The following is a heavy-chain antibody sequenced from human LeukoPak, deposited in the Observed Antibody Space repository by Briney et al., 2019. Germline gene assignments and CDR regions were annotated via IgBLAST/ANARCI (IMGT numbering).Heavy chain of an antibody. CDR2: FDPEDGET. CDR1: GYTLTELS. D-gene: IGHD3-9*01. V-gene: IGHV1-24*01. Sequence: ASVKVSCKVSGYTLTELSMHWVRQAPGKGLEWMGGFDPEDGETIYAQKFQGRVTMTEDTSTDTAYMELSSLRSEDTAVYYCAANDILTGYIVRFDPWGQGTLVTVSS. J-gene: IGHJ5*02. CDR3: AANDILTGYIVRFDP.